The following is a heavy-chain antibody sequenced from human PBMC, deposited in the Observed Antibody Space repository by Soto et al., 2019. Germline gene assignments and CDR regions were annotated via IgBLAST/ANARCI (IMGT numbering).Heavy chain of an antibody. J-gene: IGHJ4*02. CDR3: ARDFAYFDS. D-gene: IGHD3-3*01. V-gene: IGHV4-61*01. CDR1: GGSVSSGSYY. Sequence: ETLSLTCTVSGGSVSSGSYYRSWIRQPPGKGLEWIGYIYHTGRTSYNPSLKSRVSISMDTSKNQFSLNLDSVTAADTAVYFCARDFAYFDSWGQGTLVTVSS. CDR2: IYHTGRT.